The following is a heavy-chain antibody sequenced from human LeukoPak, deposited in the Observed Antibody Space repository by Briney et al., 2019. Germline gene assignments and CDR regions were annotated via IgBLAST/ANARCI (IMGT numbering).Heavy chain of an antibody. D-gene: IGHD6-13*01. CDR2: ISGSSDTI. CDR3: ARGFAPTAGGAFDI. CDR1: GFSFNRYS. J-gene: IGHJ3*02. Sequence: QSGGSLRLSCATSGFSFNRYSMNWVRQAPGKGLEWISYISGSSDTIYYADSVKGRFTISRDSAKNSLYLQMNSLRAEDTAVYYCARGFAPTAGGAFDIWGQGTMVTVSS. V-gene: IGHV3-48*01.